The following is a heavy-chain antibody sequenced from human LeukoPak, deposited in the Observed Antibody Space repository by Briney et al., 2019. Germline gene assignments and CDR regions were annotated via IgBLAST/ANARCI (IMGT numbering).Heavy chain of an antibody. Sequence: GGSLRLSCAASGFTFSSYAMSWVRQAPGKGLEWISTMSGSGGNTYYADSVKGRFTISRDNSKNTLSLQMNSLRAEDTAVYYSAKGKVREFDYWGQGTLVTVSS. CDR1: GFTFSSYA. J-gene: IGHJ4*02. CDR3: AKGKVREFDY. V-gene: IGHV3-23*01. CDR2: MSGSGGNT.